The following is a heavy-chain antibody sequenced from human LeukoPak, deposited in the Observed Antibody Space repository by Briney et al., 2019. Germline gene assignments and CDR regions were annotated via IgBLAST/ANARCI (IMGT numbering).Heavy chain of an antibody. CDR1: GFTFSTYN. D-gene: IGHD5-18*01. J-gene: IGHJ4*02. V-gene: IGHV3-21*01. Sequence: GGSLRLSCAASGFTFSTYNMNWVRQAPGKGLEWVSSISTSSNYIYYADSVKGRFTISRDNAKNSLYLQMNSLRAEDTAVYYCARDGGRGYSLWGQGTLVTVSS. CDR2: ISTSSNYI. CDR3: ARDGGRGYSL.